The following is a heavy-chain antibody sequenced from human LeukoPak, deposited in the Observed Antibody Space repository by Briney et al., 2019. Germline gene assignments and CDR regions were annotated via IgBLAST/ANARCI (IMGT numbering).Heavy chain of an antibody. CDR1: GYTFTSYD. Sequence: ASVKVSCKASGYTFTSYDINWVRQAPGQGLEWMGRINPNSGGTNYAQKFQGRVTMTRDTSISTAYMELSRLRSDDTAVYYCARAPSYDFWSGYYFDYWGQGTLVTVSS. J-gene: IGHJ4*02. D-gene: IGHD3-3*01. V-gene: IGHV1-2*06. CDR3: ARAPSYDFWSGYYFDY. CDR2: INPNSGGT.